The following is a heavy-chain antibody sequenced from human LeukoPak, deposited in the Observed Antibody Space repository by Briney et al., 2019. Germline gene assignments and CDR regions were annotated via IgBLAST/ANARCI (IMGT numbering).Heavy chain of an antibody. D-gene: IGHD5-12*01. V-gene: IGHV1-69*04. CDR2: IIPILGIA. CDR3: ARVVGWLRLRHNWFDP. CDR1: GGTFSSYA. Sequence: SVKVSCKASGGTFSSYAISWVRQAPGQGLEWMGSIIPILGIANYAQKFQGRVTITADKSTSTAYMELSSLRSEDTAVYYCARVVGWLRLRHNWFDPWGQGTLVTVSS. J-gene: IGHJ5*02.